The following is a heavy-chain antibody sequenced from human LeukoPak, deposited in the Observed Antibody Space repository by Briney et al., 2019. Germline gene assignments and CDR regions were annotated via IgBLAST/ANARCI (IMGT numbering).Heavy chain of an antibody. CDR1: GGSISCSSYY. J-gene: IGHJ4*02. CDR3: ARHMSRGDYFDY. V-gene: IGHV4-39*01. D-gene: IGHD3-10*01. Sequence: PSETLSLTCTVSGGSISCSSYYWGWIRQPPGKGLEWIGSIYYSGSTYYNPSLKSRVTISVDTSKNQFSLKLSSVTAADTAVYYCARHMSRGDYFDYWGQGTLVTVSS. CDR2: IYYSGST.